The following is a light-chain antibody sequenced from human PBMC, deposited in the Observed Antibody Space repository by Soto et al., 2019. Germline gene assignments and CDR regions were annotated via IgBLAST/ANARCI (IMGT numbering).Light chain of an antibody. V-gene: IGKV3-15*01. CDR2: GAS. Sequence: EIVMTQSPATLSVSPGERATLSCRASQSVSSNLAWYQQKPGQAPRLLIYGASPRATGIPAKFSGIESGTEFARSISSLQSEELAVYYYQQYNNWPWTFGQGTKVEI. J-gene: IGKJ1*01. CDR3: QQYNNWPWT. CDR1: QSVSSN.